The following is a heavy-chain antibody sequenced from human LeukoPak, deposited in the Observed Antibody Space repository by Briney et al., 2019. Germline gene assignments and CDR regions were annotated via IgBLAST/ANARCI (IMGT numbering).Heavy chain of an antibody. V-gene: IGHV1-2*02. CDR3: ARVLTTMIVRDYYYGMDV. CDR1: GYTFTGYY. Sequence: ASVKVSCKASGYTFTGYYMHWVRQAPGQGLEWMGWINPNSGGTNYAQKFQGRVTMTRDTSISTAYMELSRLRSDDTAVYYCARVLTTMIVRDYYYGMDVWGQGTTVTVSS. J-gene: IGHJ6*02. CDR2: INPNSGGT. D-gene: IGHD3-22*01.